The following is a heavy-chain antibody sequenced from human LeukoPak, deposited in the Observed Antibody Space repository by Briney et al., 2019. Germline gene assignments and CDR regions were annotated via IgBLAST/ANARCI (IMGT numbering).Heavy chain of an antibody. D-gene: IGHD1-26*01. CDR3: ARGPAATIDY. Sequence: QPGGSLRLSCAASGFTFTTYTMNWVRQAPGKGLEWLSYISISGVTKYYADSVKGRFTISRDNAESSLYLQMNSLRDEDSAVYYCARGPAATIDYWGQGTLVTVSS. CDR2: ISISGVTK. V-gene: IGHV3-48*02. J-gene: IGHJ4*02. CDR1: GFTFTTYT.